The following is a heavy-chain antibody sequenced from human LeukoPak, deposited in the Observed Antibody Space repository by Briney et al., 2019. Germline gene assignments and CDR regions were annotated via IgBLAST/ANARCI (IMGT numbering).Heavy chain of an antibody. V-gene: IGHV3-9*01. D-gene: IGHD6-19*01. CDR2: ISWNSGSI. Sequence: LRLSCAASGFTFDDYAMHWVRQAPGKGLEWVSGISWNSGSIGYADSVKGRFTISRDNAKNSLYLQMNSLRAENTALYYCAKEGGAVAGVYWYFDLWGRGTLVTVSS. CDR3: AKEGGAVAGVYWYFDL. CDR1: GFTFDDYA. J-gene: IGHJ2*01.